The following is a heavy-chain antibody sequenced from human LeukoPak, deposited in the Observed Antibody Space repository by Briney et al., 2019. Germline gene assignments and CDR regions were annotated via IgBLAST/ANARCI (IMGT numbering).Heavy chain of an antibody. D-gene: IGHD1-26*01. CDR3: ARLYRYSGPDDY. J-gene: IGHJ4*02. V-gene: IGHV4-34*01. Sequence: SETLSLTCAVYGGSFSGYYWSWIRQPPGKGLEWIGEINHSGSTNYNPSLKSRVTISVDTTKNQFSLKLSSVTAADTAVYYCARLYRYSGPDDYWGQGTLVTVSS. CDR2: INHSGST. CDR1: GGSFSGYY.